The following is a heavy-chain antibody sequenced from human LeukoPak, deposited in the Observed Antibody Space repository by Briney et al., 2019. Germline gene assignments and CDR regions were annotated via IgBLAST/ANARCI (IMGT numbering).Heavy chain of an antibody. CDR1: GFTFSSYA. CDR2: ISYDGSNK. Sequence: GGSLRLSCAASGFTFSSYAMHWVRQAPGKGLEWVAVISYDGSNKYYADSAKGRFTISRDNSKNTLYLQMNSLRAEDTAVYYCARDSGFLEWYDAFDIWGQGTMVTVSS. D-gene: IGHD3-3*01. V-gene: IGHV3-30-3*01. CDR3: ARDSGFLEWYDAFDI. J-gene: IGHJ3*02.